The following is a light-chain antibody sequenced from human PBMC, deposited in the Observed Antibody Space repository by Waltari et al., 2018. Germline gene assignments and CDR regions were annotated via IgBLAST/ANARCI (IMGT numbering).Light chain of an antibody. V-gene: IGLV1-47*01. CDR3: ASWDDNLSGSL. Sequence: QSVLTQPPSASGTPGQTVTISCSGRDSNIGAHYVYWFQQLPKTAPKLLIYRNDQRPSGVPDRFSGSNSVTSASLAISGLRSEDEASYYCASWDDNLSGSLFGGGTKLTVL. CDR1: DSNIGAHY. J-gene: IGLJ2*01. CDR2: RND.